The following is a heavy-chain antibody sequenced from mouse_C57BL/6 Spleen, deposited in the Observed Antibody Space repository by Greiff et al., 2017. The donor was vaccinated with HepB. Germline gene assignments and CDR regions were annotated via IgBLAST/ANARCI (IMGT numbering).Heavy chain of an antibody. CDR2: IDPNSGGT. CDR1: GYTFTSYW. V-gene: IGHV1-72*01. Sequence: VQLQQSGAELVKPGASVKLSCKASGYTFTSYWMHWVKQRPGRGLEWIGRIDPNSGGTKYNEKFKSKATLTVDKPTSTAYMQLSSLTSEDSAVYYCARSRDLDSSGSFAYWGQGTLVTVSA. CDR3: ARSRDLDSSGSFAY. J-gene: IGHJ3*01. D-gene: IGHD3-2*02.